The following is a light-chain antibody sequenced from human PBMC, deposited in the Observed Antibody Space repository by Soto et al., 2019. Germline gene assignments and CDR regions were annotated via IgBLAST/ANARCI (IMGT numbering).Light chain of an antibody. CDR2: DAS. CDR3: QQRSNWPLT. CDR1: QSVSSY. V-gene: IGKV3-11*01. Sequence: EIVLTQSPATLSLSPGERATLSCRASQSVSSYLAWYQQKPGQAPRLLIYDASNRATSIPARFSGSGSGTDFTLTISSLEPEDFAVYYCQQRSNWPLTFGGVTKVEIK. J-gene: IGKJ4*01.